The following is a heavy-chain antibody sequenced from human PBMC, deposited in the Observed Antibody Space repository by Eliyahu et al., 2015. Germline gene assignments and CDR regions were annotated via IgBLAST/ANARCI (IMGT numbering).Heavy chain of an antibody. CDR2: IRSKAYGGTT. CDR1: XFXXGDXA. Sequence: EVQLVESGGGLVQPGRSLRLSCTASXFXXGDXAXXWVRQAPGKGLEWVGFIRSKAYGGTTEYAASVKGRFTISRDDSKSIAYLQMNSLKTEDTAVYYCTRDLPLRGAYYYYYGMDVWGQGTTVTVSS. CDR3: TRDLPLRGAYYYYYGMDV. V-gene: IGHV3-49*04. D-gene: IGHD3-10*01. J-gene: IGHJ6*02.